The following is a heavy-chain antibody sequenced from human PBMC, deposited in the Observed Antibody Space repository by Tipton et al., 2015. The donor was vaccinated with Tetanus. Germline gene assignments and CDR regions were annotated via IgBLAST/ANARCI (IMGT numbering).Heavy chain of an antibody. J-gene: IGHJ4*02. V-gene: IGHV3-48*02. CDR3: ARDPRGTSLGPFDC. Sequence: SLRLSCAASGFTFSSYSMNWVRQAPGKGLEWVSYISSSSSTIYYADSVKGRFTISRDNAKNSLYLQMNSLRDEDTAVYYCARDPRGTSLGPFDCWGQGTLVPVSS. CDR1: GFTFSSYS. CDR2: ISSSSSTI. D-gene: IGHD1-26*01.